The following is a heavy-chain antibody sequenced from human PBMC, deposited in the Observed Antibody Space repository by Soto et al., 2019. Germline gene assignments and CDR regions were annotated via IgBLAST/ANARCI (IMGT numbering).Heavy chain of an antibody. D-gene: IGHD5-18*01. CDR1: GGSISSYY. V-gene: IGHV4-59*01. CDR2: IYYIGST. Sequence: SETLSLTCTVSGGSISSYYWSWIRQPPGKGLEWIGYIYYIGSTNYNPSLKSRVTISVDTSKNQFHLKLSSVTAADTAVYYCAREVDTAMVFDYWGQGTLVTVS. CDR3: AREVDTAMVFDY. J-gene: IGHJ4*02.